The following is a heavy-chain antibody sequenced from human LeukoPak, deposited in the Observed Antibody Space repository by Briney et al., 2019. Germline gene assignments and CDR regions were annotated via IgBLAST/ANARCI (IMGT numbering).Heavy chain of an antibody. D-gene: IGHD6-19*01. CDR1: GGSISSYY. Sequence: PSETLSLTCTVSGGSISSYYWSWIRQPPGKGLEWIGYIYYSGSTNYNPSLKSRVTISVDTSKNQFSLKLSSVTAADTAVYYCARTKGEHWLTTQGYDAFDIWGQGTMVTVSS. CDR2: IYYSGST. CDR3: ARTKGEHWLTTQGYDAFDI. V-gene: IGHV4-59*01. J-gene: IGHJ3*02.